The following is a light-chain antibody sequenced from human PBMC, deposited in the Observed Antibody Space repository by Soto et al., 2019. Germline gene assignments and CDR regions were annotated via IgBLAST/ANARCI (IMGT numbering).Light chain of an antibody. CDR2: GAS. CDR3: QHYNNWTQT. CDR1: QTINNN. Sequence: VMKQAPATLSVSPGERVTLSCRASQTINNNVAWYQLKDGQVPRLLIYGASTRAADVPARFSGGGSGTEFTITIISSQSEDFEEYQYQHYNNWTQTFGQGTKVDI. V-gene: IGKV3-15*01. J-gene: IGKJ1*01.